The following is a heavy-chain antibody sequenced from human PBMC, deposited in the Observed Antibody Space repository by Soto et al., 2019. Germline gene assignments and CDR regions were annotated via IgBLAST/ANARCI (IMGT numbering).Heavy chain of an antibody. CDR3: VSSPGGYLDV. CDR1: GYSFRDYN. J-gene: IGHJ6*03. D-gene: IGHD5-18*01. V-gene: IGHV1-2*04. Sequence: QVHLLQSGAEVTQPGASVKVSCTAYGYSFRDYNLHWVRHAPGQALAWMGWINPKNGGPSRAQKFRGWVTMTRDTTSSTVYLALRRLKSNDTAVYYCVSSPGGYLDVWGNGTTVTVS. CDR2: INPKNGGP.